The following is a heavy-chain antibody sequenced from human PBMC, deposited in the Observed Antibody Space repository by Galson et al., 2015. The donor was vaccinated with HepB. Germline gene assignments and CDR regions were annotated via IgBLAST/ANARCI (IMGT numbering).Heavy chain of an antibody. D-gene: IGHD6-13*01. CDR1: GFTFSNYN. V-gene: IGHV3-48*02. J-gene: IGHJ4*02. CDR3: ARVENIAAAADY. CDR2: IGSRDSAI. Sequence: SLRLSCAASGFTFSNYNMHWVRQAPGKGLEWVSYIGSRDSAIFYADSVKGRCTISRDNAKNSLYLQMNSLRDEDTAVYYCARVENIAAAADYWGQGTLVTVSS.